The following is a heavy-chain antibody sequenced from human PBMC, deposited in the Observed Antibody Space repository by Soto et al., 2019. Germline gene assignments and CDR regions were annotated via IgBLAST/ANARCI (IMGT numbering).Heavy chain of an antibody. V-gene: IGHV4-34*01. D-gene: IGHD4-17*01. Sequence: QVPLQQWGAGLLKPSETLSLTCAVYGGSFSGYYWSWIRQPPGKGLEWIGEINHSGSTNYNPSLKSRVTISVDTSKNQFSLKLSSVTAADTAVYYCARGKVAYGDYYYYGMDVWGQGTTVTVSS. CDR1: GGSFSGYY. J-gene: IGHJ6*02. CDR3: ARGKVAYGDYYYYGMDV. CDR2: INHSGST.